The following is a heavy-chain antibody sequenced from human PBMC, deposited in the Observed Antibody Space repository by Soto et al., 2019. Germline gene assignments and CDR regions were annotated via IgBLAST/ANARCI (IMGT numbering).Heavy chain of an antibody. CDR1: GFSLSTSGVG. CDR3: AHRLQMYYDYIWGSYRNDAFDI. V-gene: IGHV2-5*02. J-gene: IGHJ3*02. CDR2: IYWDDDK. D-gene: IGHD3-16*02. Sequence: QITLKESGPTLVKPTQTLTLTCTFSGFSLSTSGVGVGWIRQPPGKALEWLALIYWDDDKRYSPSLKSRLTITKDTSKNQVVLTMTNMDPVDTATYYCAHRLQMYYDYIWGSYRNDAFDIWGQGTMVTVSS.